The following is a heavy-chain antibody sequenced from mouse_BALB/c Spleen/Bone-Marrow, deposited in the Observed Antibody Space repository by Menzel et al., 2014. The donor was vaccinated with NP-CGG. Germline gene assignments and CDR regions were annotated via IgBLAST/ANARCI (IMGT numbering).Heavy chain of an antibody. Sequence: EVQLQQSGGGLVQPGGSLKLSCAASGFDFSRYWMSWVRQAPGKGLEWIGEINPDSSTINHTPSLKDKFIISRDNAKNTLCLQMSEVRSEDTALYYCARLYYYGQFAYWGQGTLVTVSA. V-gene: IGHV4-1*02. J-gene: IGHJ3*01. CDR2: INPDSSTI. D-gene: IGHD1-1*01. CDR3: ARLYYYGQFAY. CDR1: GFDFSRYW.